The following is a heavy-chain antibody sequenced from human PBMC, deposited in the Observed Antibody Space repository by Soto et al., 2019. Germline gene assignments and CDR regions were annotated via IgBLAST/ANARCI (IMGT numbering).Heavy chain of an antibody. Sequence: EVQLVESGGGLVQPGGSLRLSCAASGFTVSSNYMSWVRQAPGKGLEWVSVICSGGSTYYADSVKGRFTISRDNSKNTLYLQMNSLRAEDTAVYYCARGFNLGYCISTSCRKNWFDPWGQGTLVTVSS. V-gene: IGHV3-66*01. J-gene: IGHJ5*02. CDR2: ICSGGST. CDR1: GFTVSSNY. CDR3: ARGFNLGYCISTSCRKNWFDP. D-gene: IGHD2-2*01.